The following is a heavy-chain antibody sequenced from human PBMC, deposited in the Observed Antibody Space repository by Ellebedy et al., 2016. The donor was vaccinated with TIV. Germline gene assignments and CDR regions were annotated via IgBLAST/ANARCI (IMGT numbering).Heavy chain of an antibody. Sequence: SETLSLXXAVYGGSFSGYYWSWIRQPPGKGLEWIGEINHSGSTYYNPSLKSRVTISVDTSKNQFSLKLSSVTAADTAVYYCARRPSGSYSRGYFDYWGQGTLVTVSS. J-gene: IGHJ4*02. CDR1: GGSFSGYY. CDR3: ARRPSGSYSRGYFDY. V-gene: IGHV4-34*01. CDR2: INHSGST. D-gene: IGHD1-26*01.